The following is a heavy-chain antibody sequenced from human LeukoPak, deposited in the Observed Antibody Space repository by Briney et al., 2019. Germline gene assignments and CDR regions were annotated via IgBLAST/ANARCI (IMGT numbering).Heavy chain of an antibody. CDR3: ARSTLGIDY. CDR1: GGTFSSYA. CDR2: IIPIFGIA. D-gene: IGHD5/OR15-5a*01. Sequence: SVKVSCKASGGTFSSYAISWVRQAPGQGLEWMGRIIPIFGIANYAQKFQGRVTITADKSTITAYMELSSLRSEDTAVYYCARSTLGIDYWGQGTLVTVSS. V-gene: IGHV1-69*04. J-gene: IGHJ4*02.